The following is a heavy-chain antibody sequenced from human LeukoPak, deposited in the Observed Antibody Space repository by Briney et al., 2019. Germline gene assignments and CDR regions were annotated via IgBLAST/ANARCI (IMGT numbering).Heavy chain of an antibody. V-gene: IGHV1-69*13. CDR3: ARGRQHIVVVTAFDY. J-gene: IGHJ4*02. CDR1: GGTFSSYA. Sequence: SVKVSCKASGGTFSSYAISWVRQAPGQGLEWMGGIIPIFGTANYAQKFQGRVTITADESTSTAYMELSSLRSEDTAVYYCARGRQHIVVVTAFDYWGQGILVTVSS. CDR2: IIPIFGTA. D-gene: IGHD2-21*02.